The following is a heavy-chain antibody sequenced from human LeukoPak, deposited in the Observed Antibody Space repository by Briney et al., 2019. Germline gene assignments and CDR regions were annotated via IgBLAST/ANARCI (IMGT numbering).Heavy chain of an antibody. Sequence: GGSLRLSCAASGFPFSNYWMSWVRQAPGKGLEWVANIKEDGSEKNYVDSVKGRFTISRDNAKNSVYLQMDSLRAEDTAVYYCARGGLGYCSSTSCYMFDPWGQGTLVTVSS. CDR1: GFPFSNYW. CDR2: IKEDGSEK. V-gene: IGHV3-7*02. J-gene: IGHJ5*02. D-gene: IGHD2-2*02. CDR3: ARGGLGYCSSTSCYMFDP.